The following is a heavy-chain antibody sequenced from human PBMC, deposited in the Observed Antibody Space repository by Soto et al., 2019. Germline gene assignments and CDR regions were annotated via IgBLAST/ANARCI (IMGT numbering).Heavy chain of an antibody. V-gene: IGHV4-59*08. Sequence: QVQLQESGPGLVKPSETLSLTCTVSGGSISSYYWSWIRQPPGKGLEWIRYIYYSGSTNNNPSLKTRATISVDTSKNQFSLQLRSVTASDTAVDYCARRYGGAFDIWGQGTMVTVSS. CDR2: IYYSGST. D-gene: IGHD3-10*01. CDR1: GGSISSYY. J-gene: IGHJ3*02. CDR3: ARRYGGAFDI.